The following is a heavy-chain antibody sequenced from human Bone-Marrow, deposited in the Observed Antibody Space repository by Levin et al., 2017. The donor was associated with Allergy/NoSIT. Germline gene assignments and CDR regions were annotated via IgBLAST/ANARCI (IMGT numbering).Heavy chain of an antibody. V-gene: IGHV7-4-1*02. CDR2: INTKTGKP. CDR3: ARSPQAEYNFWGGSPDY. CDR1: GYTFKAYS. D-gene: IGHD3-3*01. Sequence: ASVKVSCKASGYTFKAYSMNWVRQAPGQGLEWMGSINTKTGKPTFAQGFAGRFVFSLDTSASTAYLQINSLKADDTAIYYCARSPQAEYNFWGGSPDYWGQGSPVIVSS. J-gene: IGHJ4*02.